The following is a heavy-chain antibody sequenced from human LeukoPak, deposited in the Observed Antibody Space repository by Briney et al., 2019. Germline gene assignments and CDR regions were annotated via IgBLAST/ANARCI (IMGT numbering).Heavy chain of an antibody. Sequence: KPSETLSLTCTVSGGSISSYYWSWIRQPPGKGLEWIGYIYYSGSTNYNPSLKSRVTISVDTSKNQFSLKLSSVTAADTAVYYCARFPKQQWLRRDAFDIWGQGTMVTVSS. V-gene: IGHV4-59*01. J-gene: IGHJ3*02. CDR3: ARFPKQQWLRRDAFDI. CDR1: GGSISSYY. CDR2: IYYSGST. D-gene: IGHD5-12*01.